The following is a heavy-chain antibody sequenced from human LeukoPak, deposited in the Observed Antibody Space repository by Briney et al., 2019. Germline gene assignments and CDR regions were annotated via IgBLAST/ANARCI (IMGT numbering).Heavy chain of an antibody. CDR2: IYSGGST. V-gene: IGHV3-53*01. CDR1: GFTVSSNY. D-gene: IGHD2-21*02. CDR3: ASGGAVYCGGDCYSPADY. Sequence: PGGSLRLSCAASGFTVSSNYMSWVRQAPGKGLEWVSVIYSGGSTYYADSVKGRFTISRDNSKNTLYFQMNSLRAEDTAVYYCASGGAVYCGGDCYSPADYWGQGTLVTVSS. J-gene: IGHJ4*02.